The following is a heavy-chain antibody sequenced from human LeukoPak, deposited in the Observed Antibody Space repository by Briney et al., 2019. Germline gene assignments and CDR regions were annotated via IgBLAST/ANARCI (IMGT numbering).Heavy chain of an antibody. CDR2: INGDGSSV. J-gene: IGHJ4*02. D-gene: IGHD1/OR15-1a*01. V-gene: IGHV3-74*01. CDR1: GFIFSNYW. CDR3: ARDLTTSDN. Sequence: GGSLRLSCAASGFIFSNYWMHWVRHAPGKGLVWVSRINGDGSSVSYADSVKGRFTISRDNTKNTLYLQMDSLRDKDTALYYCARDLTTSDNWGQGTLVTVSS.